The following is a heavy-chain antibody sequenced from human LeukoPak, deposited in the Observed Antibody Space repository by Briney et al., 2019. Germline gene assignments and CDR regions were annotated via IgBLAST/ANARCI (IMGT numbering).Heavy chain of an antibody. Sequence: SETLSPTCTVSGDSISNYYWSWIRQPAGKGLEWIGRIYTSGSTNYNPSLKSRVTMSVDTSKNQFSLKLSSVTAADTAVYYCARVSLVRGAPDYYFDYWGQGTLVTVSS. D-gene: IGHD3-10*01. CDR1: GDSISNYY. J-gene: IGHJ4*02. V-gene: IGHV4-4*07. CDR2: IYTSGST. CDR3: ARVSLVRGAPDYYFDY.